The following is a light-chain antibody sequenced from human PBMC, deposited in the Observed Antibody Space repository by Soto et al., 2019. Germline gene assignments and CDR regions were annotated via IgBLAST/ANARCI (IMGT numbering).Light chain of an antibody. CDR3: QQYNHWPPLT. CDR1: QSVGRN. CDR2: GAS. J-gene: IGKJ4*01. Sequence: EIVMTQSPATLSVSPGERATLSCRASQSVGRNLAWYQQKPGQAPRLLIYGASTRATGIPARFSGSGSGTDFTLTISRLQSEDFAIYSCQQYNHWPPLTFGGGTKVEIK. V-gene: IGKV3-15*01.